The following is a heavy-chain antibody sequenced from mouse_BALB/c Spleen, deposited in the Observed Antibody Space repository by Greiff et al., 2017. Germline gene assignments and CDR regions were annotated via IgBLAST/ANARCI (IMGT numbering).Heavy chain of an antibody. D-gene: IGHD2-2*01. CDR3: ARQVGDHGYDGGYY. J-gene: IGHJ2*01. Sequence: VQLQQSGAELAKPGASVKMSCKASGYTFTSYWMHWVKQRPGQGLEWIGYINPSTGYTEYNQKFKDKATLTADKSSSTAYMQLSSLTSEDSAVYYCARQVGDHGYDGGYYWGQGTTLTVSS. CDR2: INPSTGYT. CDR1: GYTFTSYW. V-gene: IGHV1-7*01.